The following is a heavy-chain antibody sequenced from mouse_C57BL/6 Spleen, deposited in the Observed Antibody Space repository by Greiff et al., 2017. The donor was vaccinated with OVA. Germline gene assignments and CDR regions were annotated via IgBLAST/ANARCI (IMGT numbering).Heavy chain of an antibody. CDR3: ARRDGSSYDYFDY. V-gene: IGHV1-69*01. CDR1: GYTFTSYW. Sequence: QVQLKQSGAELVMPGASVKLSCKASGYTFTSYWMHWVKQRPGQGLEWIGEIDPSDSYTNYNQKFKGKSTLTVDKSSSTAYMQLSSLTSEDSAVYYCARRDGSSYDYFDYWGQGTTLTVSS. CDR2: IDPSDSYT. J-gene: IGHJ2*01. D-gene: IGHD1-1*01.